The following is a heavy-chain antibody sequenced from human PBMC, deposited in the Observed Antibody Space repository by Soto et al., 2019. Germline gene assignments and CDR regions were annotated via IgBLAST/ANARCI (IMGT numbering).Heavy chain of an antibody. V-gene: IGHV3-33*01. CDR2: IWSDGSKK. Sequence: PGGSLRLSCAASGFTFSSYGMHWVRQAPGKGLEWVAVIWSDGSKKYYADSVKGRFTISRDNSKNTVYLQMNSLRAEDTAVYSCARDYYYGSGQLFYWGQGTPVTVS. D-gene: IGHD3-10*01. J-gene: IGHJ4*02. CDR3: ARDYYYGSGQLFY. CDR1: GFTFSSYG.